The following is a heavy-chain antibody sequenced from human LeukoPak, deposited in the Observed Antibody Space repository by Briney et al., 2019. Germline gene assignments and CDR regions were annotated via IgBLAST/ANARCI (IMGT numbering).Heavy chain of an antibody. J-gene: IGHJ5*02. CDR1: GGSFSGYY. V-gene: IGHV4-34*01. D-gene: IGHD3-10*01. CDR3: ERGDGGLLWCGELFDP. CDR2: INHSGST. Sequence: RPSETLSLTCAVYGGSFSGYYWSWIRQPPGKGLEWIGEINHSGSTNYNPSLKSRVTISVDTSKNQFSLKLSSVTAADTAVYYCERGDGGLLWCGELFDPWGQGTLVTVSS.